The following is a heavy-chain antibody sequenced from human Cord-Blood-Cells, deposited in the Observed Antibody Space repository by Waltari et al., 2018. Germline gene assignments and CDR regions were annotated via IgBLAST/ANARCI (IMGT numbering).Heavy chain of an antibody. V-gene: IGHV3-33*01. D-gene: IGHD1-26*01. CDR1: GFTFSSYG. CDR2: VWCGGSNK. J-gene: IGHJ4*02. CDR3: ARDGGSYYFDY. Sequence: QVQLVESGGGVVQPGRSLRLSCAAPGFTFSSYGMHWVRQAPGKGLEWVEVVWCGGSNKYQADSLKGRLTISIDNSKNSLYLQMNSLRAEDTAVYYCARDGGSYYFDYWGQGTLVAVSS.